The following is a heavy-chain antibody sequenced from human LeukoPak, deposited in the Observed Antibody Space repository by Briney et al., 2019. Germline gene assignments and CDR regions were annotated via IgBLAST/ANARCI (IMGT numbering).Heavy chain of an antibody. Sequence: GGPLRLSCAASGFTFSRYWMHWARHAPGKGLVWVSHIKSDGSSTTYADFVKGRFTISRDNAKNTLYLQLNSLRAEDTAVYYCASGYSSGWYVGGSDYWGQGTLVTVSS. D-gene: IGHD6-19*01. CDR1: GFTFSRYW. CDR2: IKSDGSST. V-gene: IGHV3-74*01. CDR3: ASGYSSGWYVGGSDY. J-gene: IGHJ4*02.